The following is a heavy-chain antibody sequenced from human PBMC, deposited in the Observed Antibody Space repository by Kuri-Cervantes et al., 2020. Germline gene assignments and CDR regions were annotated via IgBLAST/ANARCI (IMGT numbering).Heavy chain of an antibody. CDR3: ARVQRRLRGYSGYAV. CDR1: GYTFTSYG. CDR2: ISAYNGNT. J-gene: IGHJ4*02. D-gene: IGHD5-12*01. Sequence: ASVKVSCKASGYTFTSYGISWVRQAPGEGLEWMGWISAYNGNTNYAQKLQGRVTMTTVTSTSTAYMELRSLRSDDTAVYYCARVQRRLRGYSGYAVWGQGTLVTVSS. V-gene: IGHV1-18*01.